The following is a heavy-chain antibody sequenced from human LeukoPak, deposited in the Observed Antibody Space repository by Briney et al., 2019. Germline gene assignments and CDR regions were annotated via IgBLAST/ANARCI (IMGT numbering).Heavy chain of an antibody. Sequence: QPGGSLRLSCAASGFTFDDYAMHWVRQVPGKGLEFVALIHQNAITTFYADSVKGRFTISRDNSKSSLYLQMNSLKTEDTAVYYCTPTTEITMIVVVTETGASDYWGQGTLVTVSS. CDR3: TPTTEITMIVVVTETGASDY. D-gene: IGHD3-22*01. CDR1: GFTFDDYA. J-gene: IGHJ4*02. CDR2: IHQNAITT. V-gene: IGHV3-43D*03.